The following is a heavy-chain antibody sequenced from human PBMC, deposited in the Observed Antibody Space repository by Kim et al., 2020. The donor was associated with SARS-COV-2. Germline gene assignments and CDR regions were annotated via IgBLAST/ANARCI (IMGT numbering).Heavy chain of an antibody. CDR3: ARDFFLGADSSGYHDY. V-gene: IGHV1-3*01. Sequence: KFQGRVTITRDTSASTAYMELSSLRSEDTAVYYCARDFFLGADSSGYHDYWGQGTLVTVSS. D-gene: IGHD3-22*01. J-gene: IGHJ4*02.